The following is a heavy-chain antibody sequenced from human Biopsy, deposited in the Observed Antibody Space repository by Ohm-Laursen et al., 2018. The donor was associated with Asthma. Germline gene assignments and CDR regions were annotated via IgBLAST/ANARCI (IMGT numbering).Heavy chain of an antibody. J-gene: IGHJ6*02. CDR2: ISYDGSNK. CDR1: GFTFSSYG. CDR3: AKDTEGRYDFWSGLSYNYYGMDV. Sequence: RSLRLSCAASGFTFSSYGMYWVRQAPGKGLEWVAVISYDGSNKYYADSVKGRFTISRDNSKNTLYLQMNSLRAEDTAVYYCAKDTEGRYDFWSGLSYNYYGMDVWGQGTTATVSS. V-gene: IGHV3-30*18. D-gene: IGHD3-3*01.